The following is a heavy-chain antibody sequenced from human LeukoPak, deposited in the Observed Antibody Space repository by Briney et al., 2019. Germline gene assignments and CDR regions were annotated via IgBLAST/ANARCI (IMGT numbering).Heavy chain of an antibody. CDR1: GFTFSTYA. CDR3: AKDSSMWLRGIFDI. Sequence: GGSLRLSCAASGFTFSTYAMNWVRQAPGKGLEWVSGVSGTGGTTYHADSVKGRFTISRDNSKNTLYLQMNSLRAEDTAIYYCAKDSSMWLRGIFDIWGQGTMVTVSS. D-gene: IGHD5-12*01. CDR2: VSGTGGTT. J-gene: IGHJ3*02. V-gene: IGHV3-23*01.